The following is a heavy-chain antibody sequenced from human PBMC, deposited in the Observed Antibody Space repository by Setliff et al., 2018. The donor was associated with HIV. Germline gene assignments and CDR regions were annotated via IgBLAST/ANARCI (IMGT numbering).Heavy chain of an antibody. D-gene: IGHD2-2*01. V-gene: IGHV1-69*05. CDR3: ASGYCSSTSCFYNWFDP. J-gene: IGHJ5*02. Sequence: SVKVSCKASGGTFSSYAISWVRQAPGQGLEWMGGIIPIFGTANYAQKFQGRVTITTDESTSTAYMALSSLRSEDTAVYYCASGYCSSTSCFYNWFDPWGQGTLVTVSS. CDR1: GGTFSSYA. CDR2: IIPIFGTA.